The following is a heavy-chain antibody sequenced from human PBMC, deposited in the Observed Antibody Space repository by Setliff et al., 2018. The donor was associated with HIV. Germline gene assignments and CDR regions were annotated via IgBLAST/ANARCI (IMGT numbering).Heavy chain of an antibody. D-gene: IGHD3-9*01. CDR2: INTNTGSP. V-gene: IGHV7-4-1*02. CDR1: GYTFNTYP. J-gene: IGHJ6*03. CDR3: ARDSSEYYDILTGEYHNMDV. Sequence: ASVKVSCKASGYTFNTYPINWIRQAPGQGLEWMGWINTNTGSPRFAQGFRGRFGFSLDTSLSTAYLEISGLKVEDSAVYYCARDSSEYYDILTGEYHNMDVWGKGTSVTVSS.